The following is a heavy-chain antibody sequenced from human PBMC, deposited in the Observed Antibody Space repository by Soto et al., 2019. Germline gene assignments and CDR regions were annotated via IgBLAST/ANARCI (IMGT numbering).Heavy chain of an antibody. CDR3: ANGLWSGATLLTPLDY. CDR2: ISYDGSNK. CDR1: GFTFSSYG. J-gene: IGHJ4*02. V-gene: IGHV3-30*18. Sequence: GGSLRLSCAAYGFTFSSYGMHWVRQAPGKGLEWVAVISYDGSNKYYADSVKGRFTISRDNSKNTLYLQLNSLRAEDPAVYFGANGLWSGATLLTPLDYWGQGTLVTVSS. D-gene: IGHD1-26*01.